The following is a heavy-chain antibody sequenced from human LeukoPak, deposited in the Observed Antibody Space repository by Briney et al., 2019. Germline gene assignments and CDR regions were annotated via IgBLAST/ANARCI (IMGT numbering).Heavy chain of an antibody. CDR3: ARDKHCSGGSCYWGSMYYYYYYMDV. V-gene: IGHV3-30*02. CDR2: IRYDGSNK. D-gene: IGHD2-15*01. CDR1: GFTFSSYG. J-gene: IGHJ6*03. Sequence: PGGSLRLPCAASGFTFSSYGMHWVRQAPGKGLEWVASIRYDGSNKYYADSVKGRFTISRDNSKNTLYLQMNSLRAEDTAVYYCARDKHCSGGSCYWGSMYYYYYYMDVWGKGTTVTVSS.